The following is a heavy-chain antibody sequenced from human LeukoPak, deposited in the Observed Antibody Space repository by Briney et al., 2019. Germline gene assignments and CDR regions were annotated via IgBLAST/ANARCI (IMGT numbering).Heavy chain of an antibody. D-gene: IGHD1-26*01. CDR1: GGSISSYY. J-gene: IGHJ4*02. V-gene: IGHV4-59*12. Sequence: SETLSLTCTVSGGSISSYYWSWMRQPPGKGLEWIGEIYHSGSTNYNPSLKSRVTISVDKSKNQFSLKLSSVTAADTAVYYCARTSGSYYQRGFDYWGQGTLVTVSS. CDR3: ARTSGSYYQRGFDY. CDR2: IYHSGST.